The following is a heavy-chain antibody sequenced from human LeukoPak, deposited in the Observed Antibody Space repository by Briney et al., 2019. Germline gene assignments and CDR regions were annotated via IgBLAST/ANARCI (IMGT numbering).Heavy chain of an antibody. Sequence: GGSLRLSCAASGFTFSSYWMSWVRQAPGKGLEWVANIKQDGSEKYYVDSVKGRFTISRDNAQKSLSLQMNSLRAEDTAVYYCARGKVALDSWGQGTLVTVSS. CDR1: GFTFSSYW. J-gene: IGHJ4*02. CDR2: IKQDGSEK. D-gene: IGHD2-15*01. V-gene: IGHV3-7*01. CDR3: ARGKVALDS.